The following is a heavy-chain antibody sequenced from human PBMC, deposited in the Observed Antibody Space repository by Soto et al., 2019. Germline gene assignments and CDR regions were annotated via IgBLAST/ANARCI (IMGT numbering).Heavy chain of an antibody. CDR1: GGSISSGSYY. D-gene: IGHD2-2*03. Sequence: SETLSLTCTVSGGSISSGSYYWGWIRQPPGKGLEWIGNIHYNGNTKYSPSLKSRVTMSVDTSKNHFSLKLISVTTADTAVYFCAREGNLGRWIQPLDFWGQGTLVTVSS. V-gene: IGHV4-61*03. CDR2: IHYNGNT. J-gene: IGHJ4*02. CDR3: AREGNLGRWIQPLDF.